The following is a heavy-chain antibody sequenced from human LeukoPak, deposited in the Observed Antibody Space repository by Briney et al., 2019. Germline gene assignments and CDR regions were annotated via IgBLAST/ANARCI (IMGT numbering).Heavy chain of an antibody. CDR2: IEEDGSDK. Sequence: GGSLRLSCAVSGFTFSSYDMNWVRQAPGKGLEWVANIEEDGSDKYYVDSVKGRFTISRDNGKNSLYLQMNSLRVEDTAVYYCVKGGWLDYWGQGTLVTVSS. J-gene: IGHJ4*02. CDR1: GFTFSSYD. V-gene: IGHV3-7*01. D-gene: IGHD6-19*01. CDR3: VKGGWLDY.